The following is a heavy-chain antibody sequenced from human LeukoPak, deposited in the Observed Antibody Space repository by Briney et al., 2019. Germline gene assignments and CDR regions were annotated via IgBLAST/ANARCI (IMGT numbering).Heavy chain of an antibody. CDR3: ASVGGIAVAVKFRRFDP. D-gene: IGHD6-13*01. CDR1: GGSISSYY. Sequence: SETLSLTCTVSGGSISSYYWSWSRQSPGKGLEWIGYIYYGGSTDYNPSLKSRVTISKDTSKTQFSLRLSSVTAADTAVYYSASVGGIAVAVKFRRFDPWGQGTLVTVSS. CDR2: IYYGGST. V-gene: IGHV4-59*01. J-gene: IGHJ5*02.